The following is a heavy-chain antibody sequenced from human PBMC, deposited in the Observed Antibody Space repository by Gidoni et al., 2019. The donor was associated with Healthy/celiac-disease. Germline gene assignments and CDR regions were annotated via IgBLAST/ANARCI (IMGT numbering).Heavy chain of an antibody. CDR3: AKGSRIRRSGSYPRF. D-gene: IGHD1-26*01. J-gene: IGHJ4*02. V-gene: IGHV3-23*01. CDR1: GFNLSTYV. Sequence: EVQLLESGEGLVQPGGSLRLSCAASGFNLSTYVMRWVRQAPGKGLEWVSTISGSGGSTYYADSVKGRFTISRDNSKNTLYLQMNSLRAEDTAVYYCAKGSRIRRSGSYPRFWGQGTLVTVSS. CDR2: ISGSGGST.